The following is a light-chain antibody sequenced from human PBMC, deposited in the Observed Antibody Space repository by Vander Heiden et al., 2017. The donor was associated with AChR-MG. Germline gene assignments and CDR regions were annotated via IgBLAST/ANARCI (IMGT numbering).Light chain of an antibody. CDR1: NLGDRY. Sequence: SYEPTPAPPVPVSPGQTATITCSGDNLGDRYTCWYQQKPGQSPVLVIYQSTQRPSGIPARFSGSTSGNTVTLTISGTQALDEADYYCQAWDNGMVVFGGGTKLTV. V-gene: IGLV3-1*01. CDR2: QST. CDR3: QAWDNGMVV. J-gene: IGLJ2*01.